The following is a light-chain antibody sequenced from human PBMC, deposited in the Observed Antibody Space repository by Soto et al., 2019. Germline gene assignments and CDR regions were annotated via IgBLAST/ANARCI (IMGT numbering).Light chain of an antibody. J-gene: IGLJ1*01. V-gene: IGLV2-23*02. Sequence: QSALTQPASVSGSPGQSITISCTGTSTDIGTYSRVSWYLQYPGKAPKLMIYDVTKRPSGVSNRFSGSRSGSTASLTISGLQAEDEADYYCCSYAGSYTWVFGSGTKVTVL. CDR1: STDIGTYSR. CDR3: CSYAGSYTWV. CDR2: DVT.